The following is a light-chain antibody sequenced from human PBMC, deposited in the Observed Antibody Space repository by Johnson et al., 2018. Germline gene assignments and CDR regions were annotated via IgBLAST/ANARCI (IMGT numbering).Light chain of an antibody. V-gene: IGLV1-51*02. CDR3: GTWDSSLSAGDV. CDR2: ENN. Sequence: SVLTQPPSVSAAPGQKVTISCYGSSSNIGNNYVSWYQQLPGTAPKLLIYENNKRPSGIPDRLSGSKSGTSATLGITGLQTGDEADYYCGTWDSSLSAGDVFGTGTKVTVL. CDR1: SSNIGNNY. J-gene: IGLJ1*01.